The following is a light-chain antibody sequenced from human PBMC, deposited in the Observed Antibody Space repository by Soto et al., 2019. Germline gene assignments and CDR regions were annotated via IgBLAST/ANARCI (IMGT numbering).Light chain of an antibody. V-gene: IGKV3-20*01. CDR2: AAS. CDR3: QQQGI. J-gene: IGKJ2*01. Sequence: EIVLTQSPGTLSLSPGERATLSCRASEFLSSSYLVWYQQKPGQTPRLLIYAASRRATGLTDRLSGSGSATVYTAPTNTWQHEDYEFEYCQQQGIFGQVTKLEIK. CDR1: EFLSSSY.